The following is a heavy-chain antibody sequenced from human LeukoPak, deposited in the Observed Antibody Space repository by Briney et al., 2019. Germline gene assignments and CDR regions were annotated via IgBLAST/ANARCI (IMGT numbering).Heavy chain of an antibody. Sequence: GGSLRLSCAASGFTFSSYWMHWVRQAPGKGLVWVSRINSDGSSTSYADSVKGRFTISRDNAKNTLYLQMNSLRAEDTAVYYCATIAYCGGDCYPPFDYWGQGTLVTVSS. D-gene: IGHD2-21*02. J-gene: IGHJ4*02. CDR1: GFTFSSYW. V-gene: IGHV3-74*01. CDR3: ATIAYCGGDCYPPFDY. CDR2: INSDGSST.